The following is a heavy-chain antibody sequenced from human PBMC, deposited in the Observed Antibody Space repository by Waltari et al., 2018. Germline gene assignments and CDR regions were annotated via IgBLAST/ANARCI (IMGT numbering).Heavy chain of an antibody. V-gene: IGHV4-39*07. CDR3: ARRSGYYDL. Sequence: QLQLQESGPGLLKPSETLSLTCTVSGGSISSSSYSWGWIRQPPGKGLEWIADFYYTGTPYYNPSLKSRVTISVDTSRNQFSLKLSSVTAADTAVYFCARRSGYYDLWGQGTMVTVSS. CDR2: FYYTGTP. J-gene: IGHJ3*01. D-gene: IGHD3-3*01. CDR1: GGSISSSSYS.